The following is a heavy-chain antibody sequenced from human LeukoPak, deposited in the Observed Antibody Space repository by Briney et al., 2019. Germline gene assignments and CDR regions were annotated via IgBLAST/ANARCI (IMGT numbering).Heavy chain of an antibody. CDR2: IYYSGST. D-gene: IGHD6-6*01. J-gene: IGHJ4*02. CDR3: ARDPIAADPDEDYFDY. CDR1: GGSISSSSYY. Sequence: SETLSLTCTVSGGSISSSSYYWGWIRQPPGKGLEWIGSIYYSGSTYYNPSLKSRVTIAVDTSKNQFSLKLSSVTAADTAVYYCARDPIAADPDEDYFDYWGQGTLVTVSS. V-gene: IGHV4-39*07.